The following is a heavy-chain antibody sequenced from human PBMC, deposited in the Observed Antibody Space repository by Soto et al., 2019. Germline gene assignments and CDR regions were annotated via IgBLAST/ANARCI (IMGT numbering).Heavy chain of an antibody. J-gene: IGHJ1*01. CDR1: GFTFSSYA. CDR3: AKVYCSGGSCYSADFQH. CDR2: ISGSGGST. V-gene: IGHV3-23*01. Sequence: GGSLRLSCAASGFTFSSYAMSWVRQAPGKGLEWVSAISGSGGSTYYADSVKGRFTISRDNSKNTLYLQMNSLRAEDTAVYYCAKVYCSGGSCYSADFQHWGQGTLVTVSS. D-gene: IGHD2-15*01.